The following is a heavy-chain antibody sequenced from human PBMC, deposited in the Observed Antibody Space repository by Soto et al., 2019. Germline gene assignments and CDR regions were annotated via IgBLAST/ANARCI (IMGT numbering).Heavy chain of an antibody. CDR1: GYTLTELS. CDR2: FDPEDGET. Sequence: ASVKVSCKVSGYTLTELSMHWVRQAPGKGLEWMGGFDPEDGETIYAQKFQGRVTMTEDTSTDTAYMELSSLRSEDTAVYYCATLGVVVPAAKELYKWFGPWGQGTLVTVS. D-gene: IGHD2-2*01. J-gene: IGHJ5*02. V-gene: IGHV1-24*01. CDR3: ATLGVVVPAAKELYKWFGP.